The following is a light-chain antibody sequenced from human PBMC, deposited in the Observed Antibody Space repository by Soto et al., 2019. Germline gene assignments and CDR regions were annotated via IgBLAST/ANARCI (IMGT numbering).Light chain of an antibody. J-gene: IGLJ1*01. CDR2: DVS. V-gene: IGLV2-14*03. CDR1: SSDVGGYNY. Sequence: QSALTLPASRSGSPGQSITISCTGTSSDVGGYNYVSWYQHHPGKAPKLLIYDVSNRPSGISNRFSGSKSDNTASLTISGLQPEDEADYYCSSYTTSNTRQIVFGTGTKVTVL. CDR3: SSYTTSNTRQIV.